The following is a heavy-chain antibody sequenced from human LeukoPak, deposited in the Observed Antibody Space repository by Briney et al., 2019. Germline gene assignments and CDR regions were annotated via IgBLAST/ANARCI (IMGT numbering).Heavy chain of an antibody. CDR2: IKQDGSEK. Sequence: GGSLRLSCAASGFTFSTYWMTWVRQAPGKGLEWVANIKQDGSEKYFVDSVKGRFSISRDNAKNSLYLQMNSLRAEDTAVYYCARDVTAVTDYYYYYMDVWGKGTTVTISS. CDR3: ARDVTAVTDYYYYYMDV. D-gene: IGHD4-17*01. V-gene: IGHV3-7*01. J-gene: IGHJ6*03. CDR1: GFTFSTYW.